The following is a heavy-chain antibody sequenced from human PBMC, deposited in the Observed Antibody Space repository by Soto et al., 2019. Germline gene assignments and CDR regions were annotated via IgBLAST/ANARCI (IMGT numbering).Heavy chain of an antibody. J-gene: IGHJ2*01. CDR2: ISYDGSNK. CDR1: GFTFSSYA. D-gene: IGHD3-9*01. V-gene: IGHV3-30-3*01. CDR3: ARDPSPLVIIHHWYFDL. Sequence: HPGGSLRLSCAASGFTFSSYAMHWVRQAPGKGLEWVAVISYDGSNKYYADSVKGRFTISRDNSKNTLYLQMNSLRAEDTAVYYCARDPSPLVIIHHWYFDLWGRGTLVTVSS.